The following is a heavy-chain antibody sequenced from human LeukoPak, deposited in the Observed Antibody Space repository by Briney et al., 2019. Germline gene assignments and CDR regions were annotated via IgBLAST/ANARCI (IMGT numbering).Heavy chain of an antibody. V-gene: IGHV4-34*01. CDR1: GGSISSYH. CDR3: ARGFGSVLTTVPYFDY. D-gene: IGHD4-11*01. CDR2: INHSGST. Sequence: SETLSLTCTVSGGSISSYHWSWVRQPPGKGLEWIGEINHSGSTNYNPSLKSRVTVSVDTSKNQFSLKLSSVTAADTAVYYCARGFGSVLTTVPYFDYWGQGTLVTVSS. J-gene: IGHJ4*02.